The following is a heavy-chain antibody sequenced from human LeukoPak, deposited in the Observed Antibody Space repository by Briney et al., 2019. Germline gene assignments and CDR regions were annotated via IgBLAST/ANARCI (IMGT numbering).Heavy chain of an antibody. V-gene: IGHV4-59*01. CDR1: GGSISSYY. CDR3: ARARVSQIPGNYYYYMDV. J-gene: IGHJ6*03. CDR2: IYYSGST. Sequence: SETLSLTCTVSGGSISSYYWSWIRQPPGRGLEWIGYIYYSGSTNYSPSLKSRVTISADTSKNQFSLKLTSMTAADTAVYYCARARVSQIPGNYYYYMDVWGKGTTVTVSS. D-gene: IGHD2-8*01.